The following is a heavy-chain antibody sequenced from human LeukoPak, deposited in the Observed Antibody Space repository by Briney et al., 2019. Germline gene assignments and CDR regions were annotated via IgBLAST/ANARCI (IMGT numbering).Heavy chain of an antibody. CDR2: IYQSETA. CDR1: GYSISSGYF. J-gene: IGHJ4*02. D-gene: IGHD3-22*01. Sequence: PSETLSLTCTVSGYSISSGYFWGWMRQPPGKGLEWIGSIYQSETAHYNPSLKSRVTISVDTSKNQFSLKLSSVTAADTAVYYCARVKVRITMIVVVITTFDYWGQGTLVTVSS. V-gene: IGHV4-38-2*02. CDR3: ARVKVRITMIVVVITTFDY.